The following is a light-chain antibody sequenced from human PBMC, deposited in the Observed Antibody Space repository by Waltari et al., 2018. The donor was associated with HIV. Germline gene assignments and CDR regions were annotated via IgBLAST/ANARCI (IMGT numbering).Light chain of an antibody. V-gene: IGLV8-61*01. CDR1: SGSVPASNY. Sequence: QTVVTQAPSFSVSPGGTVTLTCSLSSGSVPASNYPSWYQQTPGPAPRTIIYTTNTRSSGVPDRFSGSILGNKAALTITGAQADDESDYYCVLYMGSGGWVFGGGTRLTVL. J-gene: IGLJ3*02. CDR2: TTN. CDR3: VLYMGSGGWV.